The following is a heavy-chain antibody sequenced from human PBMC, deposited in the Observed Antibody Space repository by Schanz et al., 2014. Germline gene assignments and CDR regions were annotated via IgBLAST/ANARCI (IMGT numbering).Heavy chain of an antibody. CDR3: ARGSGTFDS. Sequence: LVESGGGVVQPGRSLRLSCAASGFTFSSYGMSWVRQAPGKGLEWVSVIAGDGGGTNYVDSVEGRFTISSDNSDNTLYLQMTTLRAEVKEVDYDARGSGTFDSWGQGTLVTVSS. CDR2: IAGDGGGT. CDR1: GFTFSSYG. D-gene: IGHD3-3*01. V-gene: IGHV3-23*04. J-gene: IGHJ4*02.